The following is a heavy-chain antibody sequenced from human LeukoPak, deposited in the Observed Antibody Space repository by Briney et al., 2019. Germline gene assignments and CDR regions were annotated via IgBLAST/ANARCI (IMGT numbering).Heavy chain of an antibody. D-gene: IGHD3-10*01. J-gene: IGHJ4*02. V-gene: IGHV1-69*13. CDR1: GGTFNSYA. CDR3: ATPVMVRGVIRSDY. Sequence: GASVKVSCKASGGTFNSYAITWVRQAPGQGLQCMGRIIPIFGTANYAQKFQGRVTITADESTSTAYMELSSLRSEDTAVYYCATPVMVRGVIRSDYWGQGTLVTVSS. CDR2: IIPIFGTA.